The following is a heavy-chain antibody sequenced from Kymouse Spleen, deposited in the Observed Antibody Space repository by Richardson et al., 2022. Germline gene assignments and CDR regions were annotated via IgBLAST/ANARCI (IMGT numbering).Heavy chain of an antibody. Sequence: QVQLVESGGGVVQPGRSLRLSCAASGFTFSSYGMHWVRQAPGKGLEWVAVIWYDGSNKYYADSVKGRFTISRDNSKNTLYLQMNSLRAEDTAVYYCARDDCSSTSCYSYYYYYGMDVWGQGTTVTVSS. D-gene: IGHD2-2*02. CDR3: ARDDCSSTSCYSYYYYYGMDV. V-gene: IGHV3-33*01. CDR1: GFTFSSYG. CDR2: IWYDGSNK. J-gene: IGHJ6*02.